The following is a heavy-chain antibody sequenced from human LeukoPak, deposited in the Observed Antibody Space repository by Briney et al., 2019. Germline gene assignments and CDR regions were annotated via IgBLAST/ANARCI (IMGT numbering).Heavy chain of an antibody. V-gene: IGHV3-23*01. CDR2: ISGSGGST. J-gene: IGHJ5*02. Sequence: GGTLRLSCAASGFTFSSYGMSWVRQAPGKGLEGVSAISGSGGSTYYADSVKGRFTISRDNSKNTLYLQMNSLRAEDTAVYYCAKDFRRLRFDPWGQGTLVTVSS. CDR3: AKDFRRLRFDP. CDR1: GFTFSSYG.